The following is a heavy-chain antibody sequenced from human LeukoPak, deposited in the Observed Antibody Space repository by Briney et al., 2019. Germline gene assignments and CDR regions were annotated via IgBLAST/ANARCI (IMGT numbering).Heavy chain of an antibody. CDR1: GFTFSSYA. CDR3: AKDSSPSILDVGDY. J-gene: IGHJ4*02. V-gene: IGHV3-30*04. D-gene: IGHD2-21*01. Sequence: GGSLRLSCAASGFTFSSYAMHWVRQAPGKGLEWVAVISYDGSNKYYADSVKGRFTISRDNSKNTLYLQMNSLRAEDTAVYYCAKDSSPSILDVGDYWGQGTLVTVSS. CDR2: ISYDGSNK.